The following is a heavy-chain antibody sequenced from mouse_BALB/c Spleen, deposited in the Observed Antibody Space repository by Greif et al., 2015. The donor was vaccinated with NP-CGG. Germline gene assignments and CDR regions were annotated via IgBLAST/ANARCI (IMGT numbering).Heavy chain of an antibody. J-gene: IGHJ4*01. CDR2: ISSGGSYT. Sequence: EVMLVESGGGLVKPGGSLKLSCAASGFTFSSYAMSWVRQSPEKRLEWVAEISSGGSYTYYPDTVTGRFTISRDNAKNTLYLEMNSLRSEDTAMYYCARATLTGGAMDYWGQGTSVTVSS. D-gene: IGHD4-1*01. CDR3: ARATLTGGAMDY. CDR1: GFTFSSYA. V-gene: IGHV5-9-4*01.